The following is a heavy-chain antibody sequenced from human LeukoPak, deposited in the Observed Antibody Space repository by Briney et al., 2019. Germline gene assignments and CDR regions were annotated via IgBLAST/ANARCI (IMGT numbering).Heavy chain of an antibody. Sequence: GGSLRLSCAASGFTVSSNYMSWVRQAPGKGLEWVSVIYSGGSTYYADSVKGRFTISRDNSKNTLYLQMNSLRAGDTAVYYCARAHPISSSWAFDPRGQGTLVTVSS. CDR1: GFTVSSNY. J-gene: IGHJ5*02. V-gene: IGHV3-66*01. CDR2: IYSGGST. D-gene: IGHD6-13*01. CDR3: ARAHPISSSWAFDP.